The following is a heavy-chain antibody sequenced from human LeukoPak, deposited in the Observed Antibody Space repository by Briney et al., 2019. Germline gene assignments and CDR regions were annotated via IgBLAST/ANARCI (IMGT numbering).Heavy chain of an antibody. D-gene: IGHD1-26*01. CDR2: ISAYNGNT. Sequence: GASVKVSCTASGYTFTSYGISWVRQAPGQGLEWMGWISAYNGNTNYAQKLQGRVTMTTDTSTSTAYMELRSLRSDDTAVYYCARDEVGATLDAFDIWGQGTMVTVSS. CDR1: GYTFTSYG. V-gene: IGHV1-18*01. CDR3: ARDEVGATLDAFDI. J-gene: IGHJ3*02.